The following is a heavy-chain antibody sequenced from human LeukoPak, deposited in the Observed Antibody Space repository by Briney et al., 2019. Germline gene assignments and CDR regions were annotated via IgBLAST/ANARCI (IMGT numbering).Heavy chain of an antibody. J-gene: IGHJ5*02. D-gene: IGHD6-19*01. V-gene: IGHV4-59*01. CDR3: ARDKYSSRYWFDP. Sequence: PSETLSLTCTVSGGSISSDYWRWIRQPPGKGLEWIGYIYYSGSTNYNLPLKSRVTISVDTSTNQFSLKLSSVTAADTAVYYCARDKYSSRYWFDPWGQGTLVTVSS. CDR1: GGSISSDY. CDR2: IYYSGST.